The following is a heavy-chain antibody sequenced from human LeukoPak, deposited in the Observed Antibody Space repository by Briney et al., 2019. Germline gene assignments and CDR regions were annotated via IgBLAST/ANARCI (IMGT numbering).Heavy chain of an antibody. D-gene: IGHD6-19*01. V-gene: IGHV1-2*02. CDR2: INPNSGGT. CDR3: ARSLRDSSGWYHAFDI. J-gene: IGHJ3*02. CDR1: GYTFTGYY. Sequence: ASVKVSCKASGYTFTGYYMHWVRQAPGQGLEWMGWINPNSGGTNYAQKFQGRVTMTRDTSITTAYMELSRLRSDDTAVYYCARSLRDSSGWYHAFDIWGQGTMVTVSS.